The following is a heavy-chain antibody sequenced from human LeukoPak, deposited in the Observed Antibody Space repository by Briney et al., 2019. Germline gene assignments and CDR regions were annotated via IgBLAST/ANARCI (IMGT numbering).Heavy chain of an antibody. D-gene: IGHD6-13*01. V-gene: IGHV1-8*01. CDR3: AGGAAAGSGLDY. CDR2: MNPNSGNT. J-gene: IGHJ4*02. CDR1: GYTFTSYD. Sequence: VASVKVSCKASGYTFTSYDINWVRQATGQGLEWMGWMNPNSGNTGYAQKFQGRVTMTRNTSISTAYMELSSLRSEDTAVYYCAGGAAAGSGLDYWGQGTLVTVSS.